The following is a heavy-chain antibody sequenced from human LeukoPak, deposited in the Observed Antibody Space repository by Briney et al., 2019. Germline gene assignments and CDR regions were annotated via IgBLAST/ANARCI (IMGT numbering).Heavy chain of an antibody. V-gene: IGHV4-4*02. J-gene: IGHJ4*02. CDR2: IYHSGST. D-gene: IGHD4-17*01. CDR1: GVSISSTNW. Sequence: SETLSLTCAVSGVSISSTNWWSWVRQPPGKGLEWIGEIYHSGSTNYNPSLKSRVTISVDKSISTAYLQWSSLKASDTAMYYCARNPFPASYGDGDYWGQGTLVTVSS. CDR3: ARNPFPASYGDGDY.